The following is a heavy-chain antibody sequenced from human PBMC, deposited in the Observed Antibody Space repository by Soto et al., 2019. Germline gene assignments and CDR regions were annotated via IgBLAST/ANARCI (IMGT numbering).Heavy chain of an antibody. J-gene: IGHJ2*01. V-gene: IGHV3-7*01. CDR3: ARVANRFYDH. Sequence: EVQLVESGGGLVQPGGSLRLSCAASEFTSSNYWMTWVRQAPGKGLEWVANIKQDGSDKYYVDSVTGRFSISRDNAKNSLNLHMNSLRVEDTAVYFCARVANRFYDHWGRGTLVTVSS. CDR1: EFTSSNYW. CDR2: IKQDGSDK.